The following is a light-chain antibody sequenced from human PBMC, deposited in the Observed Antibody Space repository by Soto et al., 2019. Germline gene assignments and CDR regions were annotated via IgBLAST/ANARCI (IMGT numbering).Light chain of an antibody. V-gene: IGKV3-15*01. J-gene: IGKJ1*01. CDR1: QSVSNN. Sequence: EEVMTQSPATLSVSPGESATLSCRASQSVSNNLAWYQQRPGQAPRLLIYAASTRASGIPARFSGSGSVTEFTLTITSLQSEDSAIYYCQQYNNWPWTFGQGTKVDIK. CDR3: QQYNNWPWT. CDR2: AAS.